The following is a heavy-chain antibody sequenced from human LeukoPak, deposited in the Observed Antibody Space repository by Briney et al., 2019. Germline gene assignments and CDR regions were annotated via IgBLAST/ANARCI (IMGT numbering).Heavy chain of an antibody. D-gene: IGHD3-22*01. Sequence: GKSLRLSCAASGFTFSNYGMHWVRQAPGKGLEWVAGIYCHGNTELYADSLKGRFTISRDNSKNTLYLQVNSLRAEDTAVYYCASDADISGHYSYFDYWGQGALVTVSS. CDR3: ASDADISGHYSYFDY. V-gene: IGHV3-33*01. J-gene: IGHJ4*02. CDR1: GFTFSNYG. CDR2: IYCHGNTE.